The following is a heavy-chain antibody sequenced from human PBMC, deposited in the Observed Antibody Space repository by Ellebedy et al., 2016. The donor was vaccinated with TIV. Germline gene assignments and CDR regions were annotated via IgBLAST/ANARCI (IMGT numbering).Heavy chain of an antibody. J-gene: IGHJ4*02. CDR2: ISWNGGTI. D-gene: IGHD3-10*01. CDR1: GFTFHEYA. V-gene: IGHV3-9*01. Sequence: GGSLRLXXAASGFTFHEYAMHWVRQAPEKGLEWLSGISWNGGTIEYADSVRGRFTISRDNAKNSVFLQMNSLRAEDTAFYYCARGAGRMIRGGNEYWGQGTLVTVSS. CDR3: ARGAGRMIRGGNEY.